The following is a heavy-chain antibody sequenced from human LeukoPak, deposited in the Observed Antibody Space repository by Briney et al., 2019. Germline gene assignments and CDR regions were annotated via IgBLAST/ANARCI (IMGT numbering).Heavy chain of an antibody. CDR2: IYYSGCT. CDR3: ARGRRMVAATDHDAFDI. J-gene: IGHJ3*02. D-gene: IGHD2-15*01. V-gene: IGHV4-39*01. CDR1: GGSISSSSYY. Sequence: SETLSLTCTVSGGSISSSSYYWGWIRQPPGKGLEWIGSIYYSGCTYYNPSLKSRVTISVDTSKNQFSLKLSSVTAADTAVYYCARGRRMVAATDHDAFDIWGQGTMVTVSS.